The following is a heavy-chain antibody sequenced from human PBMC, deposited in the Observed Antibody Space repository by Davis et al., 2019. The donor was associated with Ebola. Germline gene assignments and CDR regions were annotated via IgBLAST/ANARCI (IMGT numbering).Heavy chain of an antibody. CDR3: ARGRRVRYSSGWSYYYYGMDV. CDR2: IYHSGST. D-gene: IGHD6-19*01. J-gene: IGHJ6*02. CDR1: GGSISSSNW. Sequence: MPGGSLRLSCAVSGGSISSSNWWSWVRQPPGKGLEWIGEIYHSGSTNYNPSLKSRVTISVDTSKNQFSLKLSSVTAADTAVYYCARGRRVRYSSGWSYYYYGMDVWGQGTTVTVSS. V-gene: IGHV4-4*02.